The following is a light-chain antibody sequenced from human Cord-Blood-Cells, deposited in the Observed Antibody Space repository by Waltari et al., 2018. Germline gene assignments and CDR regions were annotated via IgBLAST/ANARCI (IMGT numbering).Light chain of an antibody. V-gene: IGLV2-14*01. J-gene: IGLJ1*01. CDR1: SRDVVGYNY. CDR2: DLS. Sequence: QSALTQPASVSGSPGQSITISCTGTSRDVVGYNYVSWYQQHPSKAPKLMIYDLSNRPSGVSNRFSGSKSGNTASLTISGLQAEDEADYYCSSYTSSSTYVFGTGTKVTVL. CDR3: SSYTSSSTYV.